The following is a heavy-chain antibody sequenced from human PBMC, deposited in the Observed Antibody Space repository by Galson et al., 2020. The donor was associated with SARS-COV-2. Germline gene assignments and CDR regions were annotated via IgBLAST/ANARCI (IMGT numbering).Heavy chain of an antibody. CDR1: AFTLSSYS. CDR2: LRSSSAYR. Sequence: RGSLRLSCAVSAFTLSSYSTTWVRQAPGKGLEWVSSLRSSSAYRYYADSLKGRFTTSRDNAKNSLSLQTSSRRAGDTAVYYCARDASWAMCGSDVWGLGTTVTVSS. V-gene: IGHV3-21*01. CDR3: ARDASWAMCGSDV. J-gene: IGHJ6*02. D-gene: IGHD2-15*01.